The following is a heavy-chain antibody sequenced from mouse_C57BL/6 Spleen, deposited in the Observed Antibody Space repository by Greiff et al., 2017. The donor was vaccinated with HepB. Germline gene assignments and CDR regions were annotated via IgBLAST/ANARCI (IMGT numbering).Heavy chain of an antibody. Sequence: EVQLQQSGPVLVKPGASVKMSCKASGYTFTDYYMNWVKQSHGKSLEWIGVINPYNGGTSYNQKFKGKATLTVDKSSSTAYMELNSLTSEDSAVYYCARAPMVTTGYFDVWGTRTTVTVSS. D-gene: IGHD2-2*01. CDR3: ARAPMVTTGYFDV. CDR2: INPYNGGT. J-gene: IGHJ1*03. CDR1: GYTFTDYY. V-gene: IGHV1-19*01.